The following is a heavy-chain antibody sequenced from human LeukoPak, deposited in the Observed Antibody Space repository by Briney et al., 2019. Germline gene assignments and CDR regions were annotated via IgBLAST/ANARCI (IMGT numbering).Heavy chain of an antibody. CDR2: IDNSGST. D-gene: IGHD6-19*01. Sequence: NPSETLSLTCSVSGGHIDSVYWNWIRQPPRKGLEWIGYIDNSGSTKYNPSLQSRITMSRGTSKKQFSLKLTSVTAADTAMYYCASGAGWLIDYWGQGTLVSVSS. CDR1: GGHIDSVY. V-gene: IGHV4-4*08. CDR3: ASGAGWLIDY. J-gene: IGHJ4*02.